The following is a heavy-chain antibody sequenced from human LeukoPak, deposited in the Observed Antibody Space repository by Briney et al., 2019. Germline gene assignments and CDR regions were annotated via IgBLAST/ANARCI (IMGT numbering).Heavy chain of an antibody. V-gene: IGHV1-2*02. Sequence: ASVRVSCTPSGYSFTAYWIHWVRQAPGQGGEWLGWINPNSGGTNYVQKFQGRVTMTRDTSISTAYLELSRLRSDDTAVYYCGLTVTYSYGMDVWGQGTTVTVSS. D-gene: IGHD4-17*01. J-gene: IGHJ6*02. CDR1: GYSFTAYW. CDR2: INPNSGGT. CDR3: GLTVTYSYGMDV.